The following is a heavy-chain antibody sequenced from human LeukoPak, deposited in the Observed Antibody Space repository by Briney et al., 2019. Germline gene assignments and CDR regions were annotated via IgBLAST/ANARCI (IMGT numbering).Heavy chain of an antibody. CDR3: ARLRRGYSYGTFDY. Sequence: ASVKVSCKASGGTFSSYAISWVRQAPGQGLEWMGWISAYNGNTNYAQKLQGRVTMTTDTSTSTAYMELRSLRSDDTAVYYCARLRRGYSYGTFDYWGQGTLVTVSS. CDR2: ISAYNGNT. D-gene: IGHD5-18*01. J-gene: IGHJ4*02. CDR1: GGTFSSYA. V-gene: IGHV1-18*01.